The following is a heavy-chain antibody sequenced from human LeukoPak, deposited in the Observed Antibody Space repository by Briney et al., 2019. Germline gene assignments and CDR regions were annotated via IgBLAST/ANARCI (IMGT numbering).Heavy chain of an antibody. V-gene: IGHV4-30-4*07. Sequence: TLSLACAVSGGSISSGGYSWSWIRQPPGKGLEWIGYIYYSGSTYYNPSLKSRVTISVDTSKNQFSLKLSSVTAADTAVYYCARRDSSGYLGFDYWGQGTLVTVSS. D-gene: IGHD3-22*01. J-gene: IGHJ4*02. CDR3: ARRDSSGYLGFDY. CDR2: IYYSGST. CDR1: GGSISSGGYS.